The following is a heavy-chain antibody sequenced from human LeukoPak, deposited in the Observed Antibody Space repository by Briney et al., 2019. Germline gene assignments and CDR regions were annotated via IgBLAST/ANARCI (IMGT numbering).Heavy chain of an antibody. CDR3: ASLPDSGSY. CDR2: IWYDGSNK. J-gene: IGHJ4*02. D-gene: IGHD1-26*01. Sequence: GGSLRLSCAASGFTFSSYAMSWVRQAPGKGLEWVAVIWYDGSNKYYADSVKGRFTISRDNSKNTLYLQMNSLRAEDTAVYYCASLPDSGSYWGQGTLVTVSS. CDR1: GFTFSSYA. V-gene: IGHV3-33*08.